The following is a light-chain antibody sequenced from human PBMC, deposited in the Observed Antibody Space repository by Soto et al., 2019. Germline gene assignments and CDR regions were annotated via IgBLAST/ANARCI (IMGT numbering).Light chain of an antibody. J-gene: IGKJ4*01. Sequence: DIQMTQSPSSLSASVGDRVTITSRASQSISSYLNWYQQQKGKAPKLLIYAASTLQSGVPSRFSGRGSGTDFILTITSLQTADFETYSCQQTYNTPLTFGGGTKVDIK. V-gene: IGKV1-39*01. CDR1: QSISSY. CDR2: AAS. CDR3: QQTYNTPLT.